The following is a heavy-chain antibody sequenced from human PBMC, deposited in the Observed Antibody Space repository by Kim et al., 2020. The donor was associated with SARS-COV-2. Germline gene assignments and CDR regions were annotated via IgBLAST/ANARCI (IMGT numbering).Heavy chain of an antibody. J-gene: IGHJ5*02. V-gene: IGHV4-59*01. Sequence: SETLSLTCTDSGGTISSYYRSWIRQPPGKGLEWIGYINNSGSNNYNLSLKSRVTISVDTNKNQFSLKLSSVTSADKAVYYCASLHDYGGAWFDPWGQGTLVTVSS. CDR3: ASLHDYGGAWFDP. D-gene: IGHD4-17*01. CDR2: INNSGSN. CDR1: GGTISSYY.